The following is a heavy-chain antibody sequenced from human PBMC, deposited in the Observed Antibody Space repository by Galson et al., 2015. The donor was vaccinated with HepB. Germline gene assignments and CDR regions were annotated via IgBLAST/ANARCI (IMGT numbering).Heavy chain of an antibody. CDR3: ARRSDVYAYYDILTGYYSDAFDI. D-gene: IGHD3-9*01. CDR2: IYPGDSDT. J-gene: IGHJ3*02. CDR1: GYSFTSYW. Sequence: QSGAEVKKPGESLKISCKGSGYSFTSYWIGWVRQMPGKGLEWMGIIYPGDSDTRYSPSLQGQVTISADKSISTAYLQWSSLKASDTAMYYCARRSDVYAYYDILTGYYSDAFDIWGQGTMVTVSS. V-gene: IGHV5-51*01.